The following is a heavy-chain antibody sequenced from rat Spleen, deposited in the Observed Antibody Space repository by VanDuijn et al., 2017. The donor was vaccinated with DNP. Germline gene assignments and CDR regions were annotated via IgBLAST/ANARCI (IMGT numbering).Heavy chain of an antibody. J-gene: IGHJ2*01. Sequence: QVQLKESGPGLGQPSQNLSLTCPVSGFSFTKHGVSWVRQPPGKGLEWISAISRGGSTYYNSAPKSRMSISRDTSKSQVFLKMNSLQTEDTAIYFCTRGGYGSFDYWGQGVMVTVSS. CDR2: ISRGGST. CDR1: GFSFTKHG. CDR3: TRGGYGSFDY. V-gene: IGHV2S12*01. D-gene: IGHD1-11*01.